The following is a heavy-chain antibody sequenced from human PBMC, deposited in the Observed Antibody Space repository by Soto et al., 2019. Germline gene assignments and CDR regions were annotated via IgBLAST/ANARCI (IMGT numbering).Heavy chain of an antibody. D-gene: IGHD5-18*01. Sequence: SETLSLTCTVSGGSISSYYWSWIRQPPGKGLEWIGYIYYSGSTNYNPSPKSRVTISVDTSKNQFSLKLSSVTAADTAVYYCARGQGGYSYYFDYWGQGTLVTVSS. CDR3: ARGQGGYSYYFDY. CDR2: IYYSGST. V-gene: IGHV4-59*01. J-gene: IGHJ4*02. CDR1: GGSISSYY.